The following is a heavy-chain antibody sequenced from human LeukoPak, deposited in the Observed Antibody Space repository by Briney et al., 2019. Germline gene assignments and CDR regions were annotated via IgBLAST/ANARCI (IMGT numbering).Heavy chain of an antibody. D-gene: IGHD6-13*01. CDR1: GGSVSSGSSY. CDR3: ARLISAAGEDYYFYYMDV. CDR2: ISSSGRT. J-gene: IGHJ6*03. V-gene: IGHV4-61*02. Sequence: SETLSLTCTVSGGSVSSGSSYLSWIRQPAGKALEWIGRISSSGRTLYNPSLKSRVTILEDTSKSQFSLRLSSVTAADTAVYFCARLISAAGEDYYFYYMDVWGRGTTVTVSS.